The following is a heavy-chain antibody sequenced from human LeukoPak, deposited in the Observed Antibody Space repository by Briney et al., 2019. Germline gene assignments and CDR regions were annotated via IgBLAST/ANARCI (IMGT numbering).Heavy chain of an antibody. CDR3: VRRRGYNYGDDAFDI. Sequence: SETLSLTCAVSGYSISSGYYWGWIRQPPGKGLEWIGSIYHSGSTYYNPSLKSRVTISVDTSKNQFSLKLSSVTAADTAVYYCVRRRGYNYGDDAFDIWGQGTMVTVSS. CDR2: IYHSGST. V-gene: IGHV4-38-2*01. J-gene: IGHJ3*02. D-gene: IGHD5-24*01. CDR1: GYSISSGYY.